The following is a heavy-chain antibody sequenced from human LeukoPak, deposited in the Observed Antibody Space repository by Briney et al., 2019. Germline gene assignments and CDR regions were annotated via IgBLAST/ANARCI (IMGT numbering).Heavy chain of an antibody. Sequence: GSLRLSCAASGFTFSNYAMSWVRQAPGKGLECVSGISGTGGRTYYADSVKGRFTISRDNSKNTLYLQMNSLRVEDTAVYYCAKYCPKVEPPDYMDVWGKGTTVTVSS. V-gene: IGHV3-23*01. J-gene: IGHJ6*03. CDR3: AKYCPKVEPPDYMDV. CDR1: GFTFSNYA. D-gene: IGHD1-26*01. CDR2: ISGTGGRT.